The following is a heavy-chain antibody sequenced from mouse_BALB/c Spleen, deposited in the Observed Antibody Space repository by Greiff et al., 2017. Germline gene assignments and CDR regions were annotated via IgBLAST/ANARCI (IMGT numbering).Heavy chain of an antibody. Sequence: EVQRVESGGGLVQPGGSLRLSCATSGFTFTDYYMSWVRQPPGKALEWLGFIRNKANGYTTEYSASVKGRFTISRDNSQSILYLQMNTLRAEDSATYYCARGGDRYPFAYWGQGTLVTVSA. J-gene: IGHJ3*01. V-gene: IGHV7-3*02. D-gene: IGHD2-14*01. CDR2: IRNKANGYTT. CDR3: ARGGDRYPFAY. CDR1: GFTFTDYY.